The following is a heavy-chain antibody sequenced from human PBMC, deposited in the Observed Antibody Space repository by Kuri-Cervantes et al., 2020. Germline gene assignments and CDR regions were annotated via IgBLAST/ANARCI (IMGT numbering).Heavy chain of an antibody. J-gene: IGHJ4*02. CDR3: VRSLRAFDY. CDR1: GFTFDDYA. CDR2: ISGSGGST. V-gene: IGHV3-23*01. Sequence: GESLEISCAASGFTFDDYAMYWVRQAPGKGLEWVSAISGSGGSTYYADSVKGRFTISRDNAKNTLFLDMNSLSAEYTALYYCVRSLRAFDYWGQGTLVTVSS.